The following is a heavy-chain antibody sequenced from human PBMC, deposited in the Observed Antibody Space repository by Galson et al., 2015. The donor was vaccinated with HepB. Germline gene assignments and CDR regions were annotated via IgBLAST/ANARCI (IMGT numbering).Heavy chain of an antibody. J-gene: IGHJ6*03. CDR2: ISGSGGST. CDR1: GFTFSSYA. V-gene: IGHV3-23*01. Sequence: SLRLSCAASGFTFSSYAMSWVRQAPGKGLEWVSAISGSGGSTYYADSVKGRFTVSRDNSKNTLYLQMNSLRAEDTAVYYCAKCPSALRPGIAAAGTVRGYYMDVWGKGTTVTVSS. CDR3: AKCPSALRPGIAAAGTVRGYYMDV. D-gene: IGHD6-13*01.